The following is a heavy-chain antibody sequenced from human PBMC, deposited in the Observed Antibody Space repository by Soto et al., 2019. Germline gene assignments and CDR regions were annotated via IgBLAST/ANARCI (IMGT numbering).Heavy chain of an antibody. V-gene: IGHV1-3*01. CDR2: INAVNGNT. CDR3: ARDLGYCSSTSCYDYYYYYMDV. J-gene: IGHJ6*03. D-gene: IGHD2-2*01. Sequence: QVQLVQSGAEVKKPGASVKVSCKASGYTFTDYTMHWVRQAPGQRLEWMGWINAVNGNTKYSQKSQGRVTITRDTSASTAYMELSSLRSEDTAVYYCARDLGYCSSTSCYDYYYYYMDVWGKGTTVTVSS. CDR1: GYTFTDYT.